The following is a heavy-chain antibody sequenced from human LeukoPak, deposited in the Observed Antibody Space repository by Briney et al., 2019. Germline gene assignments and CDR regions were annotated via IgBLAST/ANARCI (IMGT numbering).Heavy chain of an antibody. J-gene: IGHJ6*04. CDR2: IYYSGST. D-gene: IGHD2-2*01. CDR3: RAEDIVVVPAAKDV. V-gene: IGHV4-31*09. Sequence: SQTLSLTCTVSGGSISSGGYYWSWIRQHPGKGLEWIGYIYYSGSTNYNPSLKSRVTISVDTSKNQFSLKLSSVTAADTAVYYCRAEDIVVVPAAKDVWGKGTTVTVSS. CDR1: GGSISSGGYY.